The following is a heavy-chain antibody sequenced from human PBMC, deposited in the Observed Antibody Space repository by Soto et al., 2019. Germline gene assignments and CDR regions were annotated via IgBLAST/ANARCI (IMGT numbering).Heavy chain of an antibody. CDR3: ARARIAVAGYDY. CDR1: GFTFSSYW. CDR2: INSDGSST. V-gene: IGHV3-74*01. D-gene: IGHD6-19*01. J-gene: IGHJ4*02. Sequence: VGSLRLSCAASGFTFSSYWMHWVRQAPGKGLVWVSRINSDGSSTSYADSVKGRFTISRDNAKNTLYLQMNSLRAEDTAVYYCARARIAVAGYDYWGQGTLVTVSS.